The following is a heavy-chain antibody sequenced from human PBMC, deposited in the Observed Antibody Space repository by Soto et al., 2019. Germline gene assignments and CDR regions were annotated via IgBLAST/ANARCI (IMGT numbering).Heavy chain of an antibody. V-gene: IGHV4-30-4*01. D-gene: IGHD3-10*01. Sequence: QVQLQESGPGLVKPSQTLSLTCTVSGGSISSGDYYWSWIRQPPGKGLEWIGYIYYSGSTYYNPSHKSRVTISVAPSKTQFSVKLSSVTAADTAVYYCARVGFGELLAPGMDVWGQGTTVTVSS. CDR1: GGSISSGDYY. CDR3: ARVGFGELLAPGMDV. J-gene: IGHJ6*02. CDR2: IYYSGST.